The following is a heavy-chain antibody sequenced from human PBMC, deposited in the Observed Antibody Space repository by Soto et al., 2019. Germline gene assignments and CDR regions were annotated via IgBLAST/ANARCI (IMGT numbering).Heavy chain of an antibody. CDR1: GFTFSDSA. J-gene: IGHJ4*02. CDR2: IRSKANNFAT. V-gene: IGHV3-73*02. Sequence: EVQVVESGGGLVQPGGSLTLSCAASGFTFSDSAMHWVRQASGKGLEWLGRIRSKANNFATAYAASVKGRFTISRDDAKNTVYLQMNSLNSEDTAVYSCTRRSEYDSGGYYYAYDYWGQGTRVTVSS. CDR3: TRRSEYDSGGYYYAYDY. D-gene: IGHD3-22*01.